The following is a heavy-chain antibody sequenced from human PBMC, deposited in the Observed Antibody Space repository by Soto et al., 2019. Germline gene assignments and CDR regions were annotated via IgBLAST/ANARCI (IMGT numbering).Heavy chain of an antibody. J-gene: IGHJ6*02. Sequence: ASVKGSCKASGYTFTSYAMHWVRQAPGQRLEWMGWINAGNGSTKYSQKFQGRVTITRDTSASTAYMELSSLRSEDTAVYYCARDPSYYGMDVWGQGTTVTVSS. CDR3: ARDPSYYGMDV. CDR1: GYTFTSYA. V-gene: IGHV1-3*01. CDR2: INAGNGST.